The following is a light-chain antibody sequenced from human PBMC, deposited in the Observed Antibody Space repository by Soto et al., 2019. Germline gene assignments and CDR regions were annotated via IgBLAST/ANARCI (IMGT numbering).Light chain of an antibody. Sequence: QSVLTQPASVSGSPGQSITISCTGTSSDVGGTNFLSWYQQHPDKAPKLLIYAITNRPSGVSNRFSGSKSGSTASLTISGLQTDEEDDYLSCSYTTINTVVFGPGTKVTVL. J-gene: IGLJ1*01. CDR2: AIT. V-gene: IGLV2-14*03. CDR3: CSYTTINTVV. CDR1: SSDVGGTNF.